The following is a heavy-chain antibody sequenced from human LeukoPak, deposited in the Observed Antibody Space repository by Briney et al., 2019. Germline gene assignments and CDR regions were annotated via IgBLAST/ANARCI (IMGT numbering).Heavy chain of an antibody. CDR3: AKLSRVVPAAESDY. J-gene: IGHJ4*02. D-gene: IGHD2-2*01. CDR2: ISGSGGST. Sequence: PGGSLRLSCAASGFTFSSYAMSWVRQAPGKGLEWVSAISGSGGSTYYADSVKGRFTISRDNSKNTLYLQMNSLRAEDTAVYYCAKLSRVVPAAESDYWGQGTLSPSPQ. CDR1: GFTFSSYA. V-gene: IGHV3-23*01.